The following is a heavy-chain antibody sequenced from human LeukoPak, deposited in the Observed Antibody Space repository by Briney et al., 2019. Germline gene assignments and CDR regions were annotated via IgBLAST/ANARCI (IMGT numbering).Heavy chain of an antibody. CDR3: AKDREYSYVYDAFDI. D-gene: IGHD3-16*01. CDR2: ISGSGGTT. V-gene: IGHV3-23*01. Sequence: GGSLPLSCAASGFAFRDYAMSWVRQAPGKGLEWVSVISGSGGTTHYADSVKGRFTISRDNSKNTLYLQMNTLRAEDTAVYYCAKDREYSYVYDAFDIWGQGALVSPSS. CDR1: GFAFRDYA. J-gene: IGHJ3*02.